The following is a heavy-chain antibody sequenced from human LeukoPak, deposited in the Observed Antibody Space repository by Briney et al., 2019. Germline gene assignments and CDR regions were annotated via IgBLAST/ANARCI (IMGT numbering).Heavy chain of an antibody. J-gene: IGHJ6*02. Sequence: ASVKVSCKASGYTFTSYYMHWVRQAPEQGLEWMGVINPSGGSTSYAQKFQGRVTMTRDTSTSTVYMELSRLRSDDTAVYYCERDRKKMNDWGYYYGMDVWGQGTTVTVSS. CDR3: ERDRKKMNDWGYYYGMDV. CDR2: INPSGGST. V-gene: IGHV1-46*01. CDR1: GYTFTSYY. D-gene: IGHD1-1*01.